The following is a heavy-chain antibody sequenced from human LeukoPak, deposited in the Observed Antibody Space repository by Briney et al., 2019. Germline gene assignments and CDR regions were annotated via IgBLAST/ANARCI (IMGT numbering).Heavy chain of an antibody. CDR2: INHSGST. D-gene: IGHD1-26*01. J-gene: IGHJ6*03. V-gene: IGHV4-34*01. Sequence: SETLSLTCAVYGGSFSGYYWSWIRQPPGKGLEWIGEINHSGSTNYNPSLKSRVTISVDTSKNQFSLKLSSVTAADTAFYYCASQGHHGKIVGTTQSYFYMDGWGQGTTVTVSS. CDR3: ASQGHHGKIVGTTQSYFYMDG. CDR1: GGSFSGYY.